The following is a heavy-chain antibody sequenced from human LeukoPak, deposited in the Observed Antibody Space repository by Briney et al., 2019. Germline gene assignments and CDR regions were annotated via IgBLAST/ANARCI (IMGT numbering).Heavy chain of an antibody. D-gene: IGHD4-23*01. CDR1: GYTFTGYY. Sequence: GASVKVSCKASGYTFTGYYMHWVRQPPGQGLEWMGWINPNSGGTNYAQKFQGRVTMTRDTSISTAYMELSRLRSDDTAVYYCARGGTTVVTIGHFDYWGQGTLVTVSS. CDR3: ARGGTTVVTIGHFDY. V-gene: IGHV1-2*02. CDR2: INPNSGGT. J-gene: IGHJ4*02.